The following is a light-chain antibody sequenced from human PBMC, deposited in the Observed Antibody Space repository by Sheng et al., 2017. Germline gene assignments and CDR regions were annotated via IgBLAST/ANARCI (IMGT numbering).Light chain of an antibody. V-gene: IGLV2-14*01. CDR1: SSDVGGYKY. CDR3: SSYTISNTWV. Sequence: QSALTQPASVSGSPGQSITISCTGTSSDVGGYKYVSWYQQHPGKAPKVMIYDVSNRPSGVSNRFSGSKSGNTASLTISGLQAEDEADYYCSSYTISNTWVFGGGTKLTVL. J-gene: IGLJ3*02. CDR2: DVS.